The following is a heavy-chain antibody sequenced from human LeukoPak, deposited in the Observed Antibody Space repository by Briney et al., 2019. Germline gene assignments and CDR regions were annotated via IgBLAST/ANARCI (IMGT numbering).Heavy chain of an antibody. J-gene: IGHJ4*02. CDR1: GYAFSNYY. CDR3: AREESGGFFDY. CDR2: IGPAGTNT. V-gene: IGHV1-46*01. Sequence: ASVKVSCKTSGYAFSNYYMHWVRQAPGQGLEWMGLIGPAGTNTNYAQKFRGRVTVTRDTSTTTVYMELSSLSYEDTAVYYCAREESGGFFDYWGQGTLVTVSS. D-gene: IGHD2-8*02.